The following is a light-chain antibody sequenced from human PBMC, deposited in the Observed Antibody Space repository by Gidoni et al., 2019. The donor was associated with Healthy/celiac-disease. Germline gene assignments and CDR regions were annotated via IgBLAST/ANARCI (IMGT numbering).Light chain of an antibody. V-gene: IGKV1-39*01. Sequence: DSQMTQSPSSLSASVGDRVTITCRASQSISSYLNWYQQKPGKAPKLLIYAASSLQSGVPSRVSGSGSGTDFTLTISSLQPEDFATYYCQQSYSTWTFGHXTKVEIK. CDR1: QSISSY. J-gene: IGKJ1*01. CDR3: QQSYSTWT. CDR2: AAS.